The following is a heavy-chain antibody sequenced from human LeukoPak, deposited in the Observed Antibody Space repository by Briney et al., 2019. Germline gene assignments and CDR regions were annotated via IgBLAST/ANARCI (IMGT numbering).Heavy chain of an antibody. V-gene: IGHV4-39*07. CDR1: GGSISSSSYY. CDR3: ARVGRWEVSNRHYYGMDV. CDR2: IYYSGST. D-gene: IGHD2/OR15-2a*01. J-gene: IGHJ6*02. Sequence: PSETLSLTCTVSGGSISSSSYYWGWIRQPPGKGLEWIGSIYYSGSTYYKPSLKSRVTISVDTSKNQFSLKLSSVTAADTAVYYCARVGRWEVSNRHYYGMDVWGQGTTVSVSS.